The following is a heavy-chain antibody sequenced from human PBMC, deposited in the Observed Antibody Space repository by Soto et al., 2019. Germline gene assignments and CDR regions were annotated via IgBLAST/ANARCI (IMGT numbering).Heavy chain of an antibody. CDR1: GFTFSSYG. Sequence: QVQLVESGGGVVQPGRSLRLSCAASGFTFSSYGMHWVRQAPGKGLEWVAVISYDGSNKYYADSVKGRFTISRDNSKNTLYLQMNSLRAEDTAVYYCAKDPYLIGEAGPNWGQGTLVTVSS. CDR2: ISYDGSNK. D-gene: IGHD2-21*01. V-gene: IGHV3-30*18. J-gene: IGHJ4*02. CDR3: AKDPYLIGEAGPN.